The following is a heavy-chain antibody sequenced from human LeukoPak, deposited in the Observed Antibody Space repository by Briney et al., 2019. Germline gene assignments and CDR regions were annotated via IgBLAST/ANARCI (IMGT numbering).Heavy chain of an antibody. V-gene: IGHV3-23*01. Sequence: GGSLRLSCAASGFTFSSYAMSWVRQAPGKGLEWVSAISGSGGSTYYADSVKGRFTISRDNSKNTLYLQMNSLRAEDTAVYYCAKDLGYYDSSGYYFDYWGQGTLVTVSS. CDR1: GFTFSSYA. CDR2: ISGSGGST. J-gene: IGHJ4*02. D-gene: IGHD3-22*01. CDR3: AKDLGYYDSSGYYFDY.